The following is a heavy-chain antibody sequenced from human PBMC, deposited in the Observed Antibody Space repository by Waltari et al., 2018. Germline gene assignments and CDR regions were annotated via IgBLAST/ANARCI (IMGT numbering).Heavy chain of an antibody. V-gene: IGHV4-39*02. CDR1: GGSISSSSYY. Sequence: QLQLQESGPGLVKPSETLSLTCTVSGGSISSSSYYWGWIRQPPGKGLEWIGSIYYSGSTYYNPSLKSRVTISVDTSKNQFSLKLSSVTAADTAVYYCARERVAVGTGIGVDYWGQGTLVTVSS. CDR2: IYYSGST. J-gene: IGHJ4*02. CDR3: ARERVAVGTGIGVDY. D-gene: IGHD6-13*01.